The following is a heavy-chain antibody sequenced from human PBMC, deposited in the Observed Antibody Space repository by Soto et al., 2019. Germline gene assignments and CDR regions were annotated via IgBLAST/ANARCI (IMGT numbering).Heavy chain of an antibody. V-gene: IGHV4-4*02. J-gene: IGHJ4*02. Sequence: QVHLQESGPGLVKPSGTLSLTCGVSGASVSSSHWWTWVRQPPVKGLEWIGEIYHVGFTSYNPSLKSRVIMSMDQSRNQFSLKMSSVTAADTAVYYCARVRPPTSPRPAAVLYSFDYWGQGSLVTVSS. CDR2: IYHVGFT. CDR3: ARVRPPTSPRPAAVLYSFDY. CDR1: GASVSSSHW. D-gene: IGHD2-2*01.